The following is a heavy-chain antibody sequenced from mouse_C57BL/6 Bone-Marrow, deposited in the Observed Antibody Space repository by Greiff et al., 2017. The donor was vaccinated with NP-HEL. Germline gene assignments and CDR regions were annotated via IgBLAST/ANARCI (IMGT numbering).Heavy chain of an antibody. CDR2: IHPNSGST. D-gene: IGHD1-1*01. V-gene: IGHV1-64*01. CDR3: AREEAIYYGSSYGWFAY. CDR1: GYTFTSYW. Sequence: QVQLQQSGAELVKPGASVKLSCKASGYTFTSYWMHWVKQRPGQGLEWIGMIHPNSGSTNYNEKFKSKATLTVDKSSSTAYMQLSSLTSEDSAVYYCAREEAIYYGSSYGWFAYWGQGTLVTVSA. J-gene: IGHJ3*01.